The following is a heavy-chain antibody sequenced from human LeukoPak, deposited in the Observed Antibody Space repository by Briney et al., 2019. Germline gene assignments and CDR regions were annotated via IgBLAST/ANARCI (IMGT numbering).Heavy chain of an antibody. CDR3: ARLYYYASGYYYMDV. D-gene: IGHD3-10*01. Sequence: PGGSLRLSCAASGFTFSSYWMSWVRQAPGEGLEWVANINQDGSEKYYVDSVKGRFTISRDNAKNSLYLQMNSLRAEDTAVYYCARLYYYASGYYYMDVWGKGTTVTVSS. CDR2: INQDGSEK. CDR1: GFTFSSYW. J-gene: IGHJ6*03. V-gene: IGHV3-7*01.